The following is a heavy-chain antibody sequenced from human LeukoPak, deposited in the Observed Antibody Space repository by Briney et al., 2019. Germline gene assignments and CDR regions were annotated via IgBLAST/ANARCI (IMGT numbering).Heavy chain of an antibody. CDR3: AKRYSDGGFDP. CDR2: ISGETNNT. J-gene: IGHJ5*02. CDR1: GFTFSSYG. V-gene: IGHV3-23*01. Sequence: GGSLRLSCAASGFTFSSYGMHWVRQGPGRGLEWVSSISGETNNTYYSDSVKGRFTVSRDNSKNTVFLQMNDLTIEDTAIYYCAKRYSDGGFDPWGQGTLVTVSP. D-gene: IGHD3-10*01.